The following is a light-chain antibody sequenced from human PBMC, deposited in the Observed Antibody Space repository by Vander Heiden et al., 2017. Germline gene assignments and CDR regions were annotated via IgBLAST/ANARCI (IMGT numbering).Light chain of an antibody. V-gene: IGLV1-44*01. CDR1: RSNIGSTS. CDR3: AALDESRNAVV. CDR2: SSD. J-gene: IGLJ2*01. Sequence: GPRVTITCSGIRSNIGSTSVHLSQQVPGTAPNLLLYSSDQRPSGVPDRFSGSKSGTSASLATSGRQAEEEADYYCAALDESRNAVVFGGGTKLTVL.